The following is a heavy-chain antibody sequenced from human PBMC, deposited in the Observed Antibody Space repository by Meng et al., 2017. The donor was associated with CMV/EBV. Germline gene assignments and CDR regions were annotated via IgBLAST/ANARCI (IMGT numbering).Heavy chain of an antibody. CDR1: GFTFSSYS. V-gene: IGHV3-21*01. CDR2: ISSSSSYI. J-gene: IGHJ4*02. Sequence: GESLKISCEASGFTFSSYSMNWVRQAPGKGLEWVSSISSSSSYIYYADSVKGRFTISRDNAKNSLYLQMNSLRAEDTAVYYCARDFLTGDYWGQGTLVTVSS. CDR3: ARDFLTGDY. D-gene: IGHD7-27*01.